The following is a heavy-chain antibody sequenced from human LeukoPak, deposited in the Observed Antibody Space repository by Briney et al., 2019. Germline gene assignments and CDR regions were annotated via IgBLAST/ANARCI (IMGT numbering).Heavy chain of an antibody. CDR3: ARGVTTYWAFDV. CDR1: GGSINSGTYY. Sequence: PSETRSLTCTVSGGSINSGTYYWSWIRQSAGKGLEWIGRIYSSGSTNYNPSLKSRVTMSVDTSNNQFSLKLSSVTAADAAVYYCARGVTTYWAFDVWGQGTMVTVSS. CDR2: IYSSGST. D-gene: IGHD4-17*01. J-gene: IGHJ3*01. V-gene: IGHV4-61*02.